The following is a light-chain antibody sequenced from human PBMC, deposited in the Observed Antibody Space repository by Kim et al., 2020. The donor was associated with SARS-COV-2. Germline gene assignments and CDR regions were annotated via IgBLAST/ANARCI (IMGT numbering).Light chain of an antibody. CDR2: WAS. CDR1: QSVFYSSNKKNY. J-gene: IGKJ3*01. Sequence: DIVMTQSPDSLAVSLGERATINCKSSQSVFYSSNKKNYLAWYQQKPGQPPKLLIYWASTRESGVPDRFSGSGSGTDFTLTISSLRAEDVAIYYCQQYYSSPGFTFGPGTKVDI. V-gene: IGKV4-1*01. CDR3: QQYYSSPGFT.